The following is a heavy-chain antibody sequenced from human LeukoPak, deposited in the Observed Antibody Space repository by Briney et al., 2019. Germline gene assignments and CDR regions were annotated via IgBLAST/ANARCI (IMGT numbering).Heavy chain of an antibody. J-gene: IGHJ4*02. CDR1: GYSFTSYW. D-gene: IGHD3-3*01. Sequence: GKSLQISCKGSGYSFTSYWIGWVGQMPRKGLEWMGIIYPGDYDTCYNPSFQGQVAISADNSLSTAYLQWSSLKASDAAMYYCAIDLESRSGYYFDYWGQGTLVTVSS. V-gene: IGHV5-51*01. CDR2: IYPGDYDT. CDR3: AIDLESRSGYYFDY.